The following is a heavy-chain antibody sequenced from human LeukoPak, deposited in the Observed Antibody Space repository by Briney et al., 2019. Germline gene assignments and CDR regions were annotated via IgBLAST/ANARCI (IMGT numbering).Heavy chain of an antibody. V-gene: IGHV3-23*01. CDR1: GFTFINYS. J-gene: IGHJ4*02. D-gene: IGHD5-18*01. Sequence: GGSLRLSCTASGFTFINYSMIWVRQPPGKGLEWVSSIFPSGGEIHYADSVRGRFTISRDNSKSTLSLQMNSLRVEDTAIYYCATYRQVLLPFESWGQGTLVTVSS. CDR3: ATYRQVLLPFES. CDR2: IFPSGGEI.